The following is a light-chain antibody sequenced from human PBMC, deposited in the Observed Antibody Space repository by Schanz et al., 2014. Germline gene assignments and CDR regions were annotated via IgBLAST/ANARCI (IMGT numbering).Light chain of an antibody. Sequence: EIVLTQSPATLSLSPGERATLSCRASQSVGSNLAWYQQKPGQAPRLLISGASTRATGIPARFSGSGSGTEFTLTITSLEPEDFAVYYCQQRSTWFSFGGGTRVEIK. CDR3: QQRSTWFS. V-gene: IGKV3-11*01. CDR1: QSVGSN. J-gene: IGKJ4*01. CDR2: GAS.